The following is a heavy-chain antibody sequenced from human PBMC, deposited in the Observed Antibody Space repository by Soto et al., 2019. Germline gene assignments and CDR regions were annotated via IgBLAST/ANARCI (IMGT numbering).Heavy chain of an antibody. J-gene: IGHJ5*02. V-gene: IGHV3-7*01. CDR3: ARVGAIAAATFDP. D-gene: IGHD6-13*01. CDR1: GFTFSSYW. CDR2: IKQDGSEK. Sequence: GGSLRLSCAASGFTFSSYWMSWVRQAPGKGLEWVANIKQDGSEKYYVDSVKGRFTISRDNAKNSLYLQMNSLRAEDTAVYYCARVGAIAAATFDPWGQGTLVTVSS.